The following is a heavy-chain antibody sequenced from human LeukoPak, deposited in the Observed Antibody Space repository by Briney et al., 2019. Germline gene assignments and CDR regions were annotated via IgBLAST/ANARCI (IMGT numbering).Heavy chain of an antibody. CDR2: IYYSGNT. CDR1: GGSVSIHC. D-gene: IGHD3-9*01. J-gene: IGHJ4*02. CDR3: ARSGALTGYLY. Sequence: PAETLSLTCTVSGGSVSIHCSAWLRQAPGKGLGWIGYIYYSGNTNYNPSLKSRVTISVDTSKNQFSLTLSSVTAADTAVYYCARSGALTGYLYWGQGTLVTVSS. V-gene: IGHV4-59*02.